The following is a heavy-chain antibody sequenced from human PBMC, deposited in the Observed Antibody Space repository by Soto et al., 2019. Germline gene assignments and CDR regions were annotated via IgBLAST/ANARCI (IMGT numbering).Heavy chain of an antibody. V-gene: IGHV5-51*01. CDR1: GYSFITHW. Sequence: GESLKISCKVSGYSFITHWITGVRQMPGEGLEWMGIINPADSDIRYSPSFQGQVTISVDKSINTAYLQWSSLKASDTATYYCTRPQSSGWYDFWGQGTLVTVSS. D-gene: IGHD3-22*01. CDR2: INPADSDI. J-gene: IGHJ5*01. CDR3: TRPQSSGWYDF.